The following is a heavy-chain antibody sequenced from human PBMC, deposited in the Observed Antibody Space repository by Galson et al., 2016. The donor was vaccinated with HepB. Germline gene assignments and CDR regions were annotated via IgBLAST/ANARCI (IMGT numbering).Heavy chain of an antibody. CDR1: GYTFTSNG. CDR2: ISAYSGNT. CDR3: VRDSSWNYNY. V-gene: IGHV1-18*01. J-gene: IGHJ4*02. Sequence: SVKVSCKASGYTFTSNGISWVRQAPGQGLEWMGWISAYSGNTNYAQKLQGRVTMTTDTSTSTAYMELRSLGSDDTAVYYCVRDSSWNYNYWGQGALVTVSS. D-gene: IGHD1-7*01.